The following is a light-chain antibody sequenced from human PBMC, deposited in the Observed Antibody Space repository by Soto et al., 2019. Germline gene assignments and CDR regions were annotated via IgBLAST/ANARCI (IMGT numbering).Light chain of an antibody. Sequence: TQSPSSLSASAGDRVTITCRASQSVSSSYLAWYQQKPGQAPRLLIYGASSRATGIPDRFSGSGSGTDFTLTISRLEPEDFAVYYCQQYGSSPQTFGQGTKVEIK. CDR1: QSVSSSY. CDR3: QQYGSSPQT. J-gene: IGKJ1*01. V-gene: IGKV3-20*01. CDR2: GAS.